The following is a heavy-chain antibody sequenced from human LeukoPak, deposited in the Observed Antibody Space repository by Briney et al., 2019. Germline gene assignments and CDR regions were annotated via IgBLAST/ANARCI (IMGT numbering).Heavy chain of an antibody. D-gene: IGHD6-13*01. CDR2: IYSSGNT. CDR1: GFTVSTNY. Sequence: GGSLRLSCAASGFTVSTNYMSWVRQAPGKGLEWVSIIYSSGNTYYADSVKGRFTISRDNVKNSLYLQMNSLRAEDTAVYYCARDYSSSWYNFDYWGQGTLVTVSS. J-gene: IGHJ4*02. CDR3: ARDYSSSWYNFDY. V-gene: IGHV3-53*01.